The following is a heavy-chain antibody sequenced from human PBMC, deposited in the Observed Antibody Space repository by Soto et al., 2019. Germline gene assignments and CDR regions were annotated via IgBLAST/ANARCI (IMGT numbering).Heavy chain of an antibody. CDR3: ARGGLGVAYYYYGMDV. Sequence: SETLSLTCAVSGGSISSGGYSWVLIRQPPGKGLEWIGYIYHSGSTYYNPSLKSRVTISVDRSKNQFSLKLSSVTAADTAVYYCARGGLGVAYYYYGMDVWGQGTTVT. CDR2: IYHSGST. V-gene: IGHV4-30-2*01. D-gene: IGHD3-10*01. CDR1: GGSISSGGYS. J-gene: IGHJ6*02.